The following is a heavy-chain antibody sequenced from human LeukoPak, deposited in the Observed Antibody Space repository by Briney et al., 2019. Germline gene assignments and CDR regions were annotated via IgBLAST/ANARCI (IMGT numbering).Heavy chain of an antibody. V-gene: IGHV3-48*03. CDR1: GFTFSSYE. CDR3: ATLGRVDVADY. J-gene: IGHJ4*02. Sequence: RPGGSLRLSCAASGFTFSSYEMNWVRQAPGKGLEWVSYISSSGSTIYYADSVKGRFTISRDNAKNSLYLQMNSLRAEDTAVYYCATLGRVDVADYWGQGTLVTVSS. CDR2: ISSSGSTI. D-gene: IGHD7-27*01.